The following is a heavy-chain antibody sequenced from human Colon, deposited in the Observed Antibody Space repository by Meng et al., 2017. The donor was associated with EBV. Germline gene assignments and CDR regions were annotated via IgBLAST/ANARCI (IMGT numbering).Heavy chain of an antibody. CDR1: GYTFTRYA. CDR2: ISAYNGNT. CDR3: ARNRPRGVATGANWFDP. D-gene: IGHD5-12*01. J-gene: IGHJ5*02. V-gene: IGHV1-18*01. Sequence: QRVDSESEWETPGASVKVSCKASGYTFTRYAMNWVRQAPGQGLEWMGWISAYNGNTNYAQKLQGRVTMTTDTSTSTAYMELRSLRSDDTAVYYCARNRPRGVATGANWFDPWGQGTLVTVSS.